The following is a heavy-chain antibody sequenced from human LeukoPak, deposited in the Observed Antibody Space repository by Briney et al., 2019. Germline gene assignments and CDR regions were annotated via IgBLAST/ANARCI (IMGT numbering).Heavy chain of an antibody. CDR2: IYDSGST. CDR1: GGSVSSYY. Sequence: PSETLSLTCTVSGGSVSSYYWSWIRQPPGKGLEWIGYIYDSGSTKYNPSLKSRVAISVDTSKNQFSLKLISVTAADTAVYYCASHLYDFWSDSIDAFDIWGQGTLVTVSS. CDR3: ASHLYDFWSDSIDAFDI. V-gene: IGHV4-59*02. D-gene: IGHD3-3*01. J-gene: IGHJ3*02.